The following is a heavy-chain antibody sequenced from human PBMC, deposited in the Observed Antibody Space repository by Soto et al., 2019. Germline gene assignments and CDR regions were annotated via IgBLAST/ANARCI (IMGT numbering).Heavy chain of an antibody. D-gene: IGHD3-9*01. Sequence: GGSLRLSCAASGFTFSSYGMHWVRQAPGKGLEWVAVISYDGSNKYYADSVKGRFTISRDNSKNTLYLQMNSLRAEDTAVYYCAKGGPYYDILYGMDVWGQGTTVTVSS. J-gene: IGHJ6*02. CDR1: GFTFSSYG. CDR3: AKGGPYYDILYGMDV. V-gene: IGHV3-30*18. CDR2: ISYDGSNK.